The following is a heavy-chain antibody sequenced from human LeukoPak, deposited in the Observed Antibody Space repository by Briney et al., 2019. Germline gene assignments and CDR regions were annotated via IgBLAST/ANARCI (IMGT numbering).Heavy chain of an antibody. CDR3: ARVGIAAASLSFDY. Sequence: GGSLILSCAASGFIFRRYWMTWVRQAPGKGLEWVANIKQDGSEKNYLDSVKGRFTISRDNAKSSLYLQMNSLRAEDTAAYYCARVGIAAASLSFDYWGQGTLVTVSS. CDR2: IKQDGSEK. D-gene: IGHD6-13*01. CDR1: GFIFRRYW. V-gene: IGHV3-7*05. J-gene: IGHJ4*02.